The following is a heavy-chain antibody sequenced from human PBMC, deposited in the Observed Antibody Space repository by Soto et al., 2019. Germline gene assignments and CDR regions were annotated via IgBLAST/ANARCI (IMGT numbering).Heavy chain of an antibody. CDR3: TRDEGGSYDSWFDP. CDR2: ISSGSAYI. D-gene: IGHD1-26*01. CDR1: TFNSYS. V-gene: IGHV3-21*06. J-gene: IGHJ5*02. Sequence: EVQLVESGGGLVKPGGSLRLSCSFTFNSYSLNWVRQAPGKGLEWVSSISSGSAYIKYADSVKGRFTISRDNANNFLYLPVSSLRVDDTALYYCTRDEGGSYDSWFDPWGQGTLVTVSS.